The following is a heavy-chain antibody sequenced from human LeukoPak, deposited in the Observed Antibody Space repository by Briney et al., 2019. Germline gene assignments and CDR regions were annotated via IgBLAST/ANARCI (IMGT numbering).Heavy chain of an antibody. D-gene: IGHD1-26*01. V-gene: IGHV1-69*13. CDR2: IIPIFGTA. CDR3: ARDREATGRYYYYYMDV. J-gene: IGHJ6*03. Sequence: GASVKVSYKASGYTFTSYGISWVRQAPGQGLEWMGGIIPIFGTANYAQKFQGRVTITADESTSTAYMELSSLRSEDTAVYYCARDREATGRYYYYYMDVWGKGTTVTISS. CDR1: GYTFTSYG.